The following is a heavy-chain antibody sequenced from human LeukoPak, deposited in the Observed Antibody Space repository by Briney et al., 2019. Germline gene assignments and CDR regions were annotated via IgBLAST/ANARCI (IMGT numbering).Heavy chain of an antibody. CDR2: ISSSSSYI. Sequence: PGGSLRLSCAASGFTFSSYWMSWVRQAPGKGLEWVSSISSSSSYIYYADSVKGRFTISRDNAKNSLYLQMNSLRAEDTAVYYCARGVVRYFDYWGQGALVTVSS. CDR1: GFTFSSYW. J-gene: IGHJ4*02. D-gene: IGHD3-9*01. V-gene: IGHV3-21*01. CDR3: ARGVVRYFDY.